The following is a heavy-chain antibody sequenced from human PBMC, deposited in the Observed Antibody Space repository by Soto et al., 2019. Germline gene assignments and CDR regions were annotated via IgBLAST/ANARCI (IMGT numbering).Heavy chain of an antibody. CDR3: AKMEGMDTWAYSFDY. CDR1: GFTFSDVA. J-gene: IGHJ4*02. Sequence: EVQVLESGGGLVQPGGSLRLSCAATGFTFSDVAMSWVRQAPGKGLEWVSRIYGGGNGPHYADSVKGRVTISRDNSKNTLYLQMNSLRAEDTAVYYCAKMEGMDTWAYSFDYWGQGTLVTVSS. V-gene: IGHV3-23*01. CDR2: IYGGGNGP. D-gene: IGHD5-18*01.